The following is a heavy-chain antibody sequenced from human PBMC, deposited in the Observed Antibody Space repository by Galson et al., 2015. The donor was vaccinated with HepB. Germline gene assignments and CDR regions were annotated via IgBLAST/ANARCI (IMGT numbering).Heavy chain of an antibody. CDR1: GFSFTTYY. D-gene: IGHD2-21*01. Sequence: SVTVSCKASGFSFTTYYIHWVRQAPGQGLEYMGIIKPSGGITNYPQKFQGRVTMTGDTSTTTVYMELSSQRSEDTAVYYCAREMGETYYFDSWGQGTLITVSS. CDR3: AREMGETYYFDS. V-gene: IGHV1-46*01. CDR2: IKPSGGIT. J-gene: IGHJ4*02.